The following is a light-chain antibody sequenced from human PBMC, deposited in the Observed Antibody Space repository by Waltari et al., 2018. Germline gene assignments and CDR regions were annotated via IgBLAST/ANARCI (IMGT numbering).Light chain of an antibody. CDR2: GAA. Sequence: ENVLTQSPDILSLSPGESATLSCRASQIVSTNYLAWYQQKSGHPPRLLLYGAAYRATGVPDRFSASGSGTDFTLTINGLEPEDFAIYYCQQYGSSPLTFGPGT. CDR1: QIVSTNY. J-gene: IGKJ3*01. V-gene: IGKV3-20*01. CDR3: QQYGSSPLT.